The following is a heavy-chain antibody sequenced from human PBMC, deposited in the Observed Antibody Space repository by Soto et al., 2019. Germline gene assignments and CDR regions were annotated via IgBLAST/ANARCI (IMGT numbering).Heavy chain of an antibody. D-gene: IGHD6-6*01. CDR1: GYTFTSYG. CDR3: ARDYGSSSRRAAYYFYGMDV. V-gene: IGHV1-18*01. Sequence: QVQLVQSGAEVKKPGASVKVSCKASGYTFTSYGISWVRHAPGQGLEWMGWISAYNGNTNYAQMLQGRVTMTTDTSTSTAYMELRSLRSDDTAVYYCARDYGSSSRRAAYYFYGMDVWCQGTTVIVSS. CDR2: ISAYNGNT. J-gene: IGHJ6*02.